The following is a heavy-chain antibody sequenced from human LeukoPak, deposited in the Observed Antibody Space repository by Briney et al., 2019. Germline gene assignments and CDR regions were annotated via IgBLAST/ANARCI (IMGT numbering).Heavy chain of an antibody. CDR1: GFTFRSYW. J-gene: IGHJ4*02. Sequence: GGSLRLSCAASGFTFRSYWMDWVRQAPGKGLEWVANIKQDGSEVYYVDSVKGRFTISRDNAKNSLYLQMNSLRAEDAAVYYCARDQGGYDSSVYWGQGTLVTVSS. V-gene: IGHV3-7*01. D-gene: IGHD3-22*01. CDR3: ARDQGGYDSSVY. CDR2: IKQDGSEV.